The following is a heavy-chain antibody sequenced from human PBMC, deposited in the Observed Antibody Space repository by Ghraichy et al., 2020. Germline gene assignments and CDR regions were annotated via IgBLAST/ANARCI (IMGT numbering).Heavy chain of an antibody. V-gene: IGHV3-30-3*01. J-gene: IGHJ6*02. D-gene: IGHD6-13*01. Sequence: GGSLRLSCAASGFTFSTYSMYWVRQAPGMGLEWVAVISHDGGSKYYAASVKGRFTISRDNSMNTLFLQMNSLRPEDTAAYYCARDIKSSSWSYYYYAMDVWGQGTTVSVSS. CDR2: ISHDGGSK. CDR1: GFTFSTYS. CDR3: ARDIKSSSWSYYYYAMDV.